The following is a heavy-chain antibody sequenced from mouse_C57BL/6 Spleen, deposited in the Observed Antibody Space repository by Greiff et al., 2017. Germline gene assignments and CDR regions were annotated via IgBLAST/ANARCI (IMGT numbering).Heavy chain of an antibody. J-gene: IGHJ1*03. V-gene: IGHV14-1*01. Sequence: DVQLVESGAELVRPGASVKLSCTASGFNIKDYYMHWVKQRPEQGLEWIGRIDPEDGDTEYAPKFQGKATMTADTSSNTAYLQLSSLTSEDTAVYYCTGDDYDAYWYFDVGGTGTTVTVSS. CDR2: IDPEDGDT. D-gene: IGHD2-4*01. CDR1: GFNIKDYY. CDR3: TGDDYDAYWYFDV.